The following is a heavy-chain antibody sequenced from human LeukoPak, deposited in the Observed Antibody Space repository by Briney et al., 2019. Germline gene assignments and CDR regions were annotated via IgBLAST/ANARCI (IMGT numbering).Heavy chain of an antibody. CDR3: ARHGSSWYEKDYFDY. D-gene: IGHD6-13*01. CDR1: GGSISSYY. Sequence: SESLSLTCTVSGGSISSYYWSWIRQPPGKGLEWIGYIYYSGSTNYNPSLKSRVTISVDTSKNQFSLKLSSVTAADTAVYYCARHGSSWYEKDYFDYWGQGTLVTVSS. CDR2: IYYSGST. J-gene: IGHJ4*02. V-gene: IGHV4-59*08.